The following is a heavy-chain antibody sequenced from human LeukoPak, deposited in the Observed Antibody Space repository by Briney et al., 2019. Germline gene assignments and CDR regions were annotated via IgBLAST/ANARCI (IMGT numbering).Heavy chain of an antibody. Sequence: GASVKVSCKASGYTFTSYYMHWVRQAPGQGLEWMGIINPSGGSTSYAQKFQGRVTMTRDTSTSTVYMELSSLRSEDTAVYYCARENRMIKIPYGSGSYLPDYYYGMDVWGKGTTVTVSS. V-gene: IGHV1-46*01. CDR3: ARENRMIKIPYGSGSYLPDYYYGMDV. CDR2: INPSGGST. J-gene: IGHJ6*04. D-gene: IGHD3-10*01. CDR1: GYTFTSYY.